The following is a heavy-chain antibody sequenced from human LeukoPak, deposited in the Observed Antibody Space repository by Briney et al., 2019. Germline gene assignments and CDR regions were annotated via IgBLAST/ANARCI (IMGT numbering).Heavy chain of an antibody. CDR2: ISAVGGNT. D-gene: IGHD2-8*01. Sequence: PGGSLRLSCAASGFTFRNYAMNWVRQAPGRGLQWVSSISAVGGNTYYADSVKGRFTISRDDSKNTLYLQMNSLRAEDTAVYFCAKGNGDFDHWGQGTLVTVSS. CDR3: AKGNGDFDH. CDR1: GFTFRNYA. V-gene: IGHV3-23*01. J-gene: IGHJ4*02.